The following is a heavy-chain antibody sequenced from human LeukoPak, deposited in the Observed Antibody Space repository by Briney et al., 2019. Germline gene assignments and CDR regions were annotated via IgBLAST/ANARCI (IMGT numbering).Heavy chain of an antibody. CDR1: GFTSSSYA. CDR3: ADLGYSYGYEDY. J-gene: IGHJ4*02. Sequence: GGSLRLSCAASGFTSSSYAMHWVRQAPGKGLEWVAVISYDGSNKYYADSVKGRFTISRDNSKNTLYLQMNSLRAEDTAVYYCADLGYSYGYEDYWGQGTLVTVSS. CDR2: ISYDGSNK. D-gene: IGHD5-18*01. V-gene: IGHV3-30-3*01.